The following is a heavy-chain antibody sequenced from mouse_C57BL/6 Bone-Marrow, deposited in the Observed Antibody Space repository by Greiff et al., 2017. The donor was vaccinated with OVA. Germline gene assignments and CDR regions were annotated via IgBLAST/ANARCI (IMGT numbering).Heavy chain of an antibody. Sequence: EVQVVESGGGLVQPGGSLKLSCAASGFTFSDYYMYWVRQTPEKRLEWVAYISNGGGSTYYPDTVKGRFTLSRDNAKNTLYLQMSRLKSEDTAMYYCARGPTAGVAPGAMDYWGQGPSVTVSS. J-gene: IGHJ4*01. V-gene: IGHV5-12*01. D-gene: IGHD1-1*01. CDR3: ARGPTAGVAPGAMDY. CDR2: ISNGGGST. CDR1: GFTFSDYY.